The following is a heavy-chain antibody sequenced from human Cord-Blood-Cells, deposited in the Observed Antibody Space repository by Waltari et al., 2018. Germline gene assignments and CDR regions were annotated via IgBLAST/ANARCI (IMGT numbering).Heavy chain of an antibody. D-gene: IGHD3-22*01. Sequence: EVQLVESGGGLIQPGGSLRPSCAASGFTVSSNYMSWVRQAPGKGLEWVSVIYSGGSTYYADSVKGRFTISRDNSKNTLYLQMNSLRAEDTAVYYCARDVHDSSGYYPHWGQGTLVTVSS. V-gene: IGHV3-53*01. CDR1: GFTVSSNY. J-gene: IGHJ4*02. CDR2: IYSGGST. CDR3: ARDVHDSSGYYPH.